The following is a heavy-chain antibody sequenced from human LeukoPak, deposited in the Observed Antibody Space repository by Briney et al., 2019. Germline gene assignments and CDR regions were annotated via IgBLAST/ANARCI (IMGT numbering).Heavy chain of an antibody. V-gene: IGHV4-34*01. D-gene: IGHD3-22*01. Sequence: SETLSLTCAVYGGSFSGYYWSWIRQPPGKGLEWIGEINHSGSTNYNPSLKSRVTISVDTSKNQFSLKLSSVTAADTAVYYCARGLLHPYDGSGYYYIFDYWGQGTLVTVSS. CDR2: INHSGST. CDR3: ARGLLHPYDGSGYYYIFDY. CDR1: GGSFSGYY. J-gene: IGHJ4*02.